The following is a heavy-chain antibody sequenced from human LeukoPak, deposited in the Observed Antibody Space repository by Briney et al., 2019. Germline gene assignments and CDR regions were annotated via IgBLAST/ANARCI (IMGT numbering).Heavy chain of an antibody. CDR3: ARDRWELPYYFDY. J-gene: IGHJ4*02. Sequence: ASVKVSCKASGYTFTGYYIHWVRQAPGQGLEWMGILNSSGGSTTYAQKFQGRITMARDASTSTVYMELRSLRSEDTVVYYCARDRWELPYYFDYWGQGTLVTVSS. D-gene: IGHD1-26*01. V-gene: IGHV1-46*01. CDR2: LNSSGGST. CDR1: GYTFTGYY.